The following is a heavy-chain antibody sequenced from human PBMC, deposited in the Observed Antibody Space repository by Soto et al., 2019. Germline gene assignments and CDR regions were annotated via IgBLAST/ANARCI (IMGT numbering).Heavy chain of an antibody. J-gene: IGHJ3*02. D-gene: IGHD2-2*02. Sequence: QVQLQQWGAGLLKPSETLSLTFAVYGGSFSGYSWSWIRQPPGKGLEWIGEINHSGSTKYNPSLKSRITISVDTSKNQFSLKLSSVTAADTAVYYCARGRRGGPAAILGAFDIWGQGTMVTVSS. V-gene: IGHV4-34*02. CDR2: INHSGST. CDR3: ARGRRGGPAAILGAFDI. CDR1: GGSFSGYS.